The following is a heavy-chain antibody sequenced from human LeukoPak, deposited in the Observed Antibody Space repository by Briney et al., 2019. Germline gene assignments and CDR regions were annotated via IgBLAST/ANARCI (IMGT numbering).Heavy chain of an antibody. Sequence: TGGSLRLSCAASGFTFSSYAMSLVRQAPGKGLEWVSAISGSGGSTHYADSVKGRFTISRDNSKNALYLQMNSLKAEDTAVYYCAKETASGYGAFDIWGQGTMVTVSS. J-gene: IGHJ3*02. CDR2: ISGSGGST. CDR3: AKETASGYGAFDI. V-gene: IGHV3-23*01. CDR1: GFTFSSYA. D-gene: IGHD3-22*01.